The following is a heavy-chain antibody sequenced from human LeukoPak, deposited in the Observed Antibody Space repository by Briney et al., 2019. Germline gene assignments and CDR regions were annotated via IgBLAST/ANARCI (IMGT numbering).Heavy chain of an antibody. CDR2: IKQDGSEE. CDR1: GFTFSSYW. D-gene: IGHD4-17*01. V-gene: IGHV3-7*03. Sequence: GGSLRLSCAASGFTFSSYWMSWVRQAPGKGLEWVANIKQDGSEEYYVDSVKGRFTIYRDNAKDSLYLQMNSLRAEDTAVYYSAGNDYGDYVYAFDIWGQGTMVTVSS. CDR3: AGNDYGDYVYAFDI. J-gene: IGHJ3*02.